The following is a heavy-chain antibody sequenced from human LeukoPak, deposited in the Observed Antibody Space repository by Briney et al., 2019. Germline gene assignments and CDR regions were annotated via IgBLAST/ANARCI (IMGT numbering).Heavy chain of an antibody. J-gene: IGHJ6*03. V-gene: IGHV3-7*01. Sequence: GGSLRLSCAASGFTFNTYWMSWVRQAPGKGLDWVANIKHDGSEKYYVDSVKGRFTISRDNAKNLLYLQMNSLRAEDTAVYYCATGIAADDIYSYYYYMDVWGKGTTVTVSS. CDR3: ATGIAADDIYSYYYYMDV. CDR1: GFTFNTYW. D-gene: IGHD6-13*01. CDR2: IKHDGSEK.